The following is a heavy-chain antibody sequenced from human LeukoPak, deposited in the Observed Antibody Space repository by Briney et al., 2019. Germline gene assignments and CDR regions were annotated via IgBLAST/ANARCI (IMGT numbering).Heavy chain of an antibody. D-gene: IGHD4-23*01. CDR2: KWIDGRNE. V-gene: IGHV3-33*08. CDR1: GFTFSSYA. J-gene: IGHJ4*02. CDR3: ATDGNPYYFND. Sequence: GGSLRLSCAASGFTFSSYAMSWVRQAPGKGLEWVAIKWIDGRNEFYADSVKGRFTLSRDYSKNMVFLQMNGLRAEDTAVYYCATDGNPYYFNDWGQGALVTVSS.